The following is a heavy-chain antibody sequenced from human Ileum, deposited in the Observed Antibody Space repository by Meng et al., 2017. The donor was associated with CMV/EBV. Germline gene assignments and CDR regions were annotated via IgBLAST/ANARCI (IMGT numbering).Heavy chain of an antibody. CDR2: IIPIFGTA. J-gene: IGHJ6*02. Sequence: SVKVSCKDSGGTFSSYAISWVRQAPGQGLEWMGGIIPIFGTANYAQKFQGRVTITTDESTSTAYMELSSLRSEDTAVYYCAHIAVAGLSYYYGMDVWGQGTTVTVSS. D-gene: IGHD6-19*01. CDR1: GGTFSSYA. CDR3: AHIAVAGLSYYYGMDV. V-gene: IGHV1-69*05.